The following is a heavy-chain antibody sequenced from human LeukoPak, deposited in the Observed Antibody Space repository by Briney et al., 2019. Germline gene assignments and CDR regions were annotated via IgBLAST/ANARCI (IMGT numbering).Heavy chain of an antibody. CDR2: ISDDGSRQ. Sequence: GGSLRLSCAATGFTFSNYAIHWGRQAPGKGLEWVAFISDDGSRQHYADSVKGRFTISRDNSKNTLNLQMNSLRAEDTAVYYCARDLQATVTTNGWGFDLWGRGTLVTVSS. CDR1: GFTFSNYA. J-gene: IGHJ2*01. CDR3: ARDLQATVTTNGWGFDL. V-gene: IGHV3-30-3*01. D-gene: IGHD4-17*01.